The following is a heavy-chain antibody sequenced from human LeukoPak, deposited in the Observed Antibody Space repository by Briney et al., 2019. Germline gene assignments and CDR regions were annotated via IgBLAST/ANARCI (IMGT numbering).Heavy chain of an antibody. V-gene: IGHV3-30-3*01. CDR2: ISYDGSNK. J-gene: IGHJ4*02. CDR3: AKDLPYARGYYDSPFDY. D-gene: IGHD3-22*01. Sequence: PGGSLRLSCAASGFTFSSYAMHWVRQAPGKGLEWVAVISYDGSNKYYADSVKGRFTISRDNSKNTLYLQMNSLRAEDTAVYYCAKDLPYARGYYDSPFDYWGQGTLVTVSS. CDR1: GFTFSSYA.